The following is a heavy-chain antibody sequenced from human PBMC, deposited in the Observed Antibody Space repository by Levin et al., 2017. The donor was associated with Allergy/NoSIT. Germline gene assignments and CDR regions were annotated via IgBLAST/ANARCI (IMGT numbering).Heavy chain of an antibody. CDR2: INHSGST. J-gene: IGHJ4*02. CDR1: GGSFSGYY. Sequence: SETLSLTCAVYGGSFSGYYWSWIRQPPGKGLEWIGEINHSGSTNHNPSLKSRVTLSVDTSKNQISLNLSSVTAADTAVYYCARGGAWRGWYYLYWGRGTLVTVSS. V-gene: IGHV4-34*01. D-gene: IGHD6-19*01. CDR3: ARGGAWRGWYYLY.